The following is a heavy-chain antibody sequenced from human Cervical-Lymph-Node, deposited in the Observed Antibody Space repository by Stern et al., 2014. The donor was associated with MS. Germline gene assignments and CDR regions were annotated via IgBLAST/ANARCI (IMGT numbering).Heavy chain of an antibody. Sequence: EVQLEESGGGLVQPGESLRLSCAVSGFTFSNYWMTWVRQAPGKGLEWVASIKTDGSEKYYVASVKGRFTISRDNAKNSLYLQMNSLRAEDTAVYYCARAVRELGTWGQGTLVTVSS. CDR1: GFTFSNYW. CDR2: IKTDGSEK. V-gene: IGHV3-7*01. J-gene: IGHJ5*02. CDR3: ARAVRELGT. D-gene: IGHD1-7*01.